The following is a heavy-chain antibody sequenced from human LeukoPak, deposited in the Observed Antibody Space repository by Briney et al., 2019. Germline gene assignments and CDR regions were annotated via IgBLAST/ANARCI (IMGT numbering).Heavy chain of an antibody. CDR2: IYYSGST. CDR3: ARWASYYYDSSGRFDY. CDR1: GGSISSYY. Sequence: SETLSLTCTVSGGSISSYYWSWIRQPPGKGLEWLGYIYYSGSTNYIPSLKSRVTISVDTSKNQFSLKLSSVTAADTAVYYCARWASYYYDSSGRFDYWGQGTLVTVSS. V-gene: IGHV4-59*01. J-gene: IGHJ4*02. D-gene: IGHD3-22*01.